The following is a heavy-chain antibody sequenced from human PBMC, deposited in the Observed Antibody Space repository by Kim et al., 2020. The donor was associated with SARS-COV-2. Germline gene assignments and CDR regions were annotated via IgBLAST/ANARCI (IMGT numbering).Heavy chain of an antibody. CDR3: ATLGVGSSSWDYYFDY. CDR2: IYYSGST. V-gene: IGHV4-39*07. D-gene: IGHD6-13*01. CDR1: GGSISSSSYY. J-gene: IGHJ4*02. Sequence: SETLSLTCTVSGGSISSSSYYWGWIRQPPGKGLEWIGSIYYSGSTYYNPSLKSRVTISVDTSKNQFSLKLSSVTAADTAVYYCATLGVGSSSWDYYFDYWGQGTLVTVSS.